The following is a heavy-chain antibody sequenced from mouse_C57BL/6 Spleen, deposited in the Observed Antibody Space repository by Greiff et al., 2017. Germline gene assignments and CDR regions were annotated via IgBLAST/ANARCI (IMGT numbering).Heavy chain of an antibody. V-gene: IGHV1-22*01. CDR1: GYTFTDYN. Sequence: EVQLQQSGPELVKPGASVKMSCKASGYTFTDYNMHWVKQSHGKSLEWIGYINPTNGGTSYNQKFKGKATLTVNKSSSTAYMELRSLTSEDSAVYCCARECDGAWFGYWGNATLVTVSA. CDR2: INPTNGGT. J-gene: IGHJ3*01. CDR3: ARECDGAWFGY. D-gene: IGHD1-1*01.